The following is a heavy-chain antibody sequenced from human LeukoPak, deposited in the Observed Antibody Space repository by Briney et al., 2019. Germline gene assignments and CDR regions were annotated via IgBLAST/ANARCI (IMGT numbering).Heavy chain of an antibody. CDR2: IWYDGSNS. CDR3: VRGSGAYYDY. D-gene: IGHD1-26*01. Sequence: GGSLRLSCAASGFAFSSYGIHWVRQAPGKGLEWVALIWYDGSNSYYADSVKGRFTISRDNSKNMLYLQMNSLRAEDTAVYHCVRGSGAYYDYWGQGTLVTVTS. CDR1: GFAFSSYG. V-gene: IGHV3-33*01. J-gene: IGHJ4*02.